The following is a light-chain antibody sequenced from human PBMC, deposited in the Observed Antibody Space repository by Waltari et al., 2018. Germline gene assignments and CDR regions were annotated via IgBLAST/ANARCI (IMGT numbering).Light chain of an antibody. Sequence: QSALTQPPSPSGSPGQPVTISCTASITTVGALDYVSWYQQHPGKAPRLLIYGVSKRPSGVPYRFSGSKSGNTASLTVSGLQADDEADYYCSSYSDIKQRVFGTGTKVTVL. CDR1: ITTVGALDY. CDR2: GVS. CDR3: SSYSDIKQRV. J-gene: IGLJ1*01. V-gene: IGLV2-8*01.